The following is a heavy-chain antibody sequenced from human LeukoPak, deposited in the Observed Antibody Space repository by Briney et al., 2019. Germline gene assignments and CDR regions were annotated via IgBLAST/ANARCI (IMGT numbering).Heavy chain of an antibody. J-gene: IGHJ4*02. CDR3: ARVSGTIDY. CDR2: IYYSGST. CDR1: GGSISPYY. V-gene: IGHV4-59*12. D-gene: IGHD1-26*01. Sequence: PSETLSLTCTVSGGSISPYYWSWIRQPPGKGLEWIGSIYYSGSTYYNPSLKSRVTISVDTSKNQFSLKLSSVTAADTAVYYCARVSGTIDYWGQGTLVTVSS.